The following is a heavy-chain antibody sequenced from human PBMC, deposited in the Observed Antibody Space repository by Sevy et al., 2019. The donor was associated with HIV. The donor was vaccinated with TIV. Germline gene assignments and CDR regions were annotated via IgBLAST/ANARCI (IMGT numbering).Heavy chain of an antibody. J-gene: IGHJ6*02. CDR1: GYTFTDYY. D-gene: IGHD4-17*01. Sequence: ASVKVSCKASGYTFTDYYIHWVRQAPGQGLEWMAWINPNDGVTNYAQRFQGGVTVTRDTSVSTAYMEVRGRRYDDTATYYCARLTTKPTSDLYGMDVWGQGTTVTVSS. V-gene: IGHV1-2*02. CDR2: INPNDGVT. CDR3: ARLTTKPTSDLYGMDV.